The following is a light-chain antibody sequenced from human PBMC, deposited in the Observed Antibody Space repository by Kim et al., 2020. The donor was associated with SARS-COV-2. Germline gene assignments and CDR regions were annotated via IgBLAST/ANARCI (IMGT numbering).Light chain of an antibody. CDR1: QGISSY. CDR3: QQLYSYPIT. CDR2: AS. V-gene: IGKV1-9*01. J-gene: IGKJ5*01. Sequence: AASLGSRVTVTCRASQGISSYLAWYQQKPGKAPKFLIYASTLESGVPSRFSGSGSGTDFILTISSLQPEDFATYYCQQLYSYPITFGQGTRLEIK.